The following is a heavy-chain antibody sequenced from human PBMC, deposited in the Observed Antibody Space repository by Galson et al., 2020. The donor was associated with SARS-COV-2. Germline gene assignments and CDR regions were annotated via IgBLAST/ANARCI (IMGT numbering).Heavy chain of an antibody. CDR1: GGSISSSSYY. J-gene: IGHJ3*02. CDR2: IYYSGST. Sequence: TSETLSLTCTVSGGSISSSSYYWGWIRQPPGKGLEWIGSIYYSGSTYYNPSLKSRVTISVDTSKNQFSLKLSSVTAADTAVYYCARQLGWLRGAFDIWGQGTMVTVSS. D-gene: IGHD5-12*01. V-gene: IGHV4-39*01. CDR3: ARQLGWLRGAFDI.